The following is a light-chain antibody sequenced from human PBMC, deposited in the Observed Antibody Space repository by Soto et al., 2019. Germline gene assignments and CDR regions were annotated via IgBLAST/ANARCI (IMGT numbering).Light chain of an antibody. J-gene: IGLJ1*01. CDR1: SSDVGEYNF. CDR2: EVN. CDR3: GSYAGSNNFV. V-gene: IGLV2-8*01. Sequence: QSVLTQPPSASGSPGQSVTISCTRTSSDVGEYNFVSWYQQHPGKAPKLMIYEVNKRPSALPARCSGSKAGNTAPLTVSGLQAEDEADYYCGSYAGSNNFVFGTGTKVTVL.